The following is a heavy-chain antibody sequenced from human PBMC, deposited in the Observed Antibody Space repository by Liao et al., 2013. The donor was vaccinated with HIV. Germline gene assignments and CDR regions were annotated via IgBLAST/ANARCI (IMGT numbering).Heavy chain of an antibody. CDR3: ARVPLNRLGTDY. D-gene: IGHD3-16*01. Sequence: QLQLQESGPRLVKPSETLSLTCTVSGGSISSSTYYWGWIRQPPGKGLEWIGSMSYSGSTFYNPSLKSRVTMSVDTSKNQFSLKMTSVTAADTAVYYCARVPLNRLGTDYWGQGTLVTVLL. J-gene: IGHJ4*02. CDR2: MSYSGST. V-gene: IGHV4-39*07. CDR1: GGSISSSTYY.